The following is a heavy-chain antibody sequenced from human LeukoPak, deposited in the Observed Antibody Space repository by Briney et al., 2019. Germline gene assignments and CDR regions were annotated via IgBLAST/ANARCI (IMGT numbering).Heavy chain of an antibody. Sequence: GGSLRLSCAASGFTFSSYGMHWVRQAPGKGLEWVAVISYDGSKKYYADSVKGRFTISRDNSKNTLYLQMNSLRAEDTAVYYCANCLSLMGGGDCYSVYWGQGTLVTVSS. D-gene: IGHD2-21*01. CDR3: ANCLSLMGGGDCYSVY. V-gene: IGHV3-30*18. CDR2: ISYDGSKK. J-gene: IGHJ4*02. CDR1: GFTFSSYG.